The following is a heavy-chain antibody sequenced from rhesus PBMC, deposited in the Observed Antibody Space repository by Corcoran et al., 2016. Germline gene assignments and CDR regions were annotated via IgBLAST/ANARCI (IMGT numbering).Heavy chain of an antibody. CDR1: GFTFSSYE. CDR2: ISESGGTI. J-gene: IGHJ4*01. D-gene: IGHD6-25*01. Sequence: DVQLVESGGGLVKPGGSLRLSCVASGFTFSSYEMHWVRQAPGKGLEWVSVISESGGTIYYADSVKGRFTISRDNAKNSLFLQINSLRAEDTAVYYGTRRGSWRYYFDYWGQGVLVTVSS. CDR3: TRRGSWRYYFDY. V-gene: IGHV3-100*02.